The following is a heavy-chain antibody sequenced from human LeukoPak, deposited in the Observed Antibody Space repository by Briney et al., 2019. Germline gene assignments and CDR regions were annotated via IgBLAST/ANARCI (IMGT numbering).Heavy chain of an antibody. D-gene: IGHD6-13*01. CDR3: ARAGYSSSWYSALDI. V-gene: IGHV4-59*01. J-gene: IGHJ3*02. CDR2: IHYSGST. CDR1: GGSFSGYY. Sequence: SETLSLTCAVYGGSFSGYYWSWIRQSPGKGLEWIGHIHYSGSTNYNPSLKSRVTISVDPSKNQLSLRVNSMTAADTALYYCARAGYSSSWYSALDIWGQGTMVTVSS.